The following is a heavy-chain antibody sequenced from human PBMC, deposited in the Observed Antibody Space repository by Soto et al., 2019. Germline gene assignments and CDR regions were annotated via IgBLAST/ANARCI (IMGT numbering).Heavy chain of an antibody. D-gene: IGHD2-2*01. CDR3: VHSSCKY. CDR1: GFSLSTSGVG. J-gene: IGHJ4*02. V-gene: IGHV2-5*02. CDR2: IYWDDDK. Sequence: QITLKESGPTLAKPTQTLTLTCTFSGFSLSTSGVGVGWIRQPPVKALEWLALIYWDDDKRYSTSLKSRFTIPNDTFKDHVVLTMTNMAPVGTATYYCVHSSCKYWGQATRVTVSS.